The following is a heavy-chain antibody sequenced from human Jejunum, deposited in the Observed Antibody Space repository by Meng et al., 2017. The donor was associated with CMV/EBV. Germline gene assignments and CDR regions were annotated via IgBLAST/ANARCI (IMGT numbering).Heavy chain of an antibody. D-gene: IGHD2-15*01. CDR1: EFTFSNFG. J-gene: IGHJ4*02. Sequence: SEFTFSNFGMYWVRQAPGKGLEWVAVIWSDGSNKLYGDSVKGRFIISRDNSKNTLYLQMNSLRADDTAFYYCAKDWSGGQSGFPDYWGQGTLVTVSS. CDR2: IWSDGSNK. V-gene: IGHV3-33*06. CDR3: AKDWSGGQSGFPDY.